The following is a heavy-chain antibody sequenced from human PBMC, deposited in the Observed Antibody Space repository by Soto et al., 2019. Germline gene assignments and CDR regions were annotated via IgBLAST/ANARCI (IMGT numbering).Heavy chain of an antibody. D-gene: IGHD1-1*01. CDR1: GFTFSDYY. CDR2: ITSDGSPI. Sequence: GGSLRLSCAASGFTFSDYYMSWIRQAPGKGLEWVSYITSDGSPIYYADSVRGRFTISRDSAKNSVSLQMNSLRAEDTAMYYCAGGEMSTISFDYWGQGTLVTVSS. V-gene: IGHV3-11*01. J-gene: IGHJ4*02. CDR3: AGGEMSTISFDY.